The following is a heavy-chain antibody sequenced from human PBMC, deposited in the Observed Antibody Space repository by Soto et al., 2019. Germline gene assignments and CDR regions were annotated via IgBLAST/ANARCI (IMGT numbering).Heavy chain of an antibody. D-gene: IGHD3-16*01. J-gene: IGHJ4*02. CDR2: ITSDVNYK. CDR1: GFAFSTYV. CDR3: AKGGSFDI. V-gene: IGHV3-30*18. Sequence: HPGGSLRLSCAASGFAFSTYVLHWVRQAPGKELEWVAIITSDVNYKYYADSVKGRFTISRDNSKNTLFLQMNSLRAEDTAVYYCAKGGSFDIWGQGTLVTVSS.